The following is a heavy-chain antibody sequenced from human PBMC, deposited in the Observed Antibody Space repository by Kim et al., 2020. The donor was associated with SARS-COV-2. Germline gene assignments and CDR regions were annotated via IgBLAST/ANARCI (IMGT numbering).Heavy chain of an antibody. CDR2: T. D-gene: IGHD2-15*01. Sequence: TYYADSVKGRFTISRDNSKNSLYLQMNSLRTEDTALYYCAAATLSNWFDPWGQGTLVTVSS. V-gene: IGHV3-43*01. J-gene: IGHJ5*02. CDR3: AAATLSNWFDP.